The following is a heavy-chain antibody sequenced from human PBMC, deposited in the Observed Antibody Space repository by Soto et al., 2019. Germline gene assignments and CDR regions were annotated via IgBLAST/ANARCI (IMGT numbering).Heavy chain of an antibody. D-gene: IGHD6-13*01. J-gene: IGHJ4*02. CDR2: IFYTGST. Sequence: SETLSLTCTVSGDSMNNFYWSWIRQPPGKTLEWIGNIFYTGSTTYNPSLESRITMSVDTSKNQFSLRLSSVSAADTAVYFCAKYRRTAADGYTLDYWGRGTLVTVSS. CDR3: AKYRRTAADGYTLDY. CDR1: GDSMNNFY. V-gene: IGHV4-59*01.